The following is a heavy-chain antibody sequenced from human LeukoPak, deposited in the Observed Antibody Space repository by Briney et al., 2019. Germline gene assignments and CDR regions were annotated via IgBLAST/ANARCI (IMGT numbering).Heavy chain of an antibody. CDR3: ARDNPNWNYDYYYYYMDV. J-gene: IGHJ6*03. D-gene: IGHD1-7*01. Sequence: SETLSLTCTVSGGSISSYYGSWIRQPAGKGLEWIGRIYTSGSTNYNPSLKSRVTMSVGTSKNQFSLKLSSVTAADTAVYYCARDNPNWNYDYYYYYMDVWGKGTTVTVSS. CDR1: GGSISSYY. V-gene: IGHV4-4*07. CDR2: IYTSGST.